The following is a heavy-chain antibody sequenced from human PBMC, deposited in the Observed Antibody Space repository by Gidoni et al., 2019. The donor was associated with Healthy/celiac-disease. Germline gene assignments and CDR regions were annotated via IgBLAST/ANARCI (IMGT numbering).Heavy chain of an antibody. CDR2: IYYSGST. J-gene: IGHJ4*02. Sequence: QVQLQESGPGLVKPSETLSLTCTVSGGSISSYYWSWIRQPPGKGLEWIGYIYYSGSTNYNPSLKSRVTISVDTSKNQFSLKLSSVTAADTAVYYCARQISSGGIAAATKPFDYWGQGTLVTVSS. V-gene: IGHV4-59*08. CDR1: GGSISSYY. D-gene: IGHD6-13*01. CDR3: ARQISSGGIAAATKPFDY.